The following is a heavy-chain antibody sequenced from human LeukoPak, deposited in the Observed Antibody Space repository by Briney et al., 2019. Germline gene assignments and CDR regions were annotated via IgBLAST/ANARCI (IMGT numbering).Heavy chain of an antibody. CDR1: GYTFTSYG. Sequence: ASVKVSCKASGYTFTSYGISWVRQAPGQGLEWMGWISAYNGNTNYAQKLQGRVTMTTDTSASTAYMELRSLRSDDTAVYYCARDFFRGPGSTHFDYWGQGTLVTVSS. D-gene: IGHD3-10*01. CDR2: ISAYNGNT. V-gene: IGHV1-18*01. CDR3: ARDFFRGPGSTHFDY. J-gene: IGHJ4*02.